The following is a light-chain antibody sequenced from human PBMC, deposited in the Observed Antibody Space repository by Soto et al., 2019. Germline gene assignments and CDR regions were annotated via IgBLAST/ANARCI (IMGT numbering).Light chain of an antibody. CDR2: TTS. CDR3: QQSYSTPQT. CDR1: QSISSY. J-gene: IGKJ1*01. V-gene: IGKV1-39*01. Sequence: DIRMTQSPSSLSASVGDRVTITCRASQSISSYLNWYQQKPGKAPKLLIYTTSSLQSGVPARFSGSGSGPDYTLTISRLQPEDFATYYCQQSYSTPQTFGQGTKVEIK.